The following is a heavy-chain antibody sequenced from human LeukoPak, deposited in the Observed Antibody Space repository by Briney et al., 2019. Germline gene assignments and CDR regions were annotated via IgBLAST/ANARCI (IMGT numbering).Heavy chain of an antibody. CDR1: GGSISSYY. D-gene: IGHD2-15*01. V-gene: IGHV4-59*08. Sequence: SETLSLTCTVSGGSISSYYWSWIRQPPGKGLEWIGYIYYSGSTNYNPSLKSRVTISVHTSKNQFSLRLNSVTAADTAVYYCARLPAGMAVGAAWFDPWGQGTLVTVSS. J-gene: IGHJ5*02. CDR2: IYYSGST. CDR3: ARLPAGMAVGAAWFDP.